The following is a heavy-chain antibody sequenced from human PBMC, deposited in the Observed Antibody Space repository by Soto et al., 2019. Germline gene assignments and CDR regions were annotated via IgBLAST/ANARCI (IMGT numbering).Heavy chain of an antibody. J-gene: IGHJ4*02. Sequence: GGSLRLSCSASGFAFSNYAMAWVRQAPGQGLEWISSLSGSGGNTYYADSVKGRFTISRDNSKNTLSLQWSSLKASDTAMYYCARSSGSYYHGYWGQGTLVTVSS. CDR1: GFAFSNYA. D-gene: IGHD1-26*01. CDR3: ARSSGSYYHGY. V-gene: IGHV3-23*01. CDR2: LSGSGGNT.